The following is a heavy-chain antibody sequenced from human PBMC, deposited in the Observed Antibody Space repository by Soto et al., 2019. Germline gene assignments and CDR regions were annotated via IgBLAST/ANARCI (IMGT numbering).Heavy chain of an antibody. J-gene: IGHJ4*02. D-gene: IGHD6-19*01. CDR1: GGSFSGYY. V-gene: IGHV4-34*01. CDR2: INHSGST. Sequence: PSETLSLTCAVYGGSFSGYYWSWIRQPPGKGLEWIGEINHSGSTNYNPSLKSRVTISVDTSKNQFSLKLSSVTAADTAVYYCASNLSGWYYFDYWGQGTLVTVSS. CDR3: ASNLSGWYYFDY.